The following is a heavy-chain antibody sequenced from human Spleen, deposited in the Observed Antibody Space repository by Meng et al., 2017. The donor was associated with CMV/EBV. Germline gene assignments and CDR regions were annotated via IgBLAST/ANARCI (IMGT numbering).Heavy chain of an antibody. V-gene: IGHV1-2*02. CDR2: INPNSGGT. Sequence: ASVQVSCKASGGTFSSYTISWVRQAPGQGLEWMGWINPNSGGTNYAQKFQGRVTMTRDMSISTAYMELNRLKSDDTAVYFCTRSWDIIVIAMDVWGQGTTVTVSS. D-gene: IGHD2-2*01. CDR3: TRSWDIIVIAMDV. CDR1: GGTFSSYT. J-gene: IGHJ6*02.